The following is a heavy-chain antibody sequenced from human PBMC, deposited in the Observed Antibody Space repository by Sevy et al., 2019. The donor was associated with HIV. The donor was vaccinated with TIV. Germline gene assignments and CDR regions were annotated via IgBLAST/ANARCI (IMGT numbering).Heavy chain of an antibody. CDR2: LSFGCGEI. V-gene: IGHV3-23*01. J-gene: IGHJ4*02. D-gene: IGHD2-8*01. Sequence: LSLTCAASGFTFSKYSMSWVRQPPGKGLEWVSTLSFGCGEINYADSVKGRFIISRDNSKSSVYLQMNNLRPEDTAVYYCAREGCTKPHDYWGQGTLVTVSS. CDR1: GFTFSKYS. CDR3: AREGCTKPHDY.